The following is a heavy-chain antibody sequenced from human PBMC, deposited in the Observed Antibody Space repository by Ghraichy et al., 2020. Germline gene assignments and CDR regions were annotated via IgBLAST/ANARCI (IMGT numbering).Heavy chain of an antibody. CDR3: ARATPRERWLQPPPDY. CDR1: GGSFSNYY. CDR2: INHSGST. Sequence: SETLSLTCAVYGGSFSNYYWSWIRQPPGKGMEWIGEINHSGSTNYNPSLKSRVTISVDTSKNQFSLKLTSVTAADTAVYYCARATPRERWLQPPPDYWGQGTLVTVSS. D-gene: IGHD5-24*01. J-gene: IGHJ4*02. V-gene: IGHV4-34*01.